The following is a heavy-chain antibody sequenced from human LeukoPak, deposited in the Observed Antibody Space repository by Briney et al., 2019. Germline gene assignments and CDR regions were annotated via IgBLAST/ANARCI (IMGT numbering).Heavy chain of an antibody. CDR1: GGSISSYY. D-gene: IGHD1-1*01. CDR2: IYYSGST. CDR3: ARQTTGRGFSRRAFDI. V-gene: IGHV4-59*08. J-gene: IGHJ3*02. Sequence: PSETLSLTCTVSGGSISSYYWSWIRQPSGKGLEWIGYIYYSGSTNYNPSLKSRVTISVDTSKNQFSLKLSSVTAADTAVYYCARQTTGRGFSRRAFDIWGQGTMVTVSS.